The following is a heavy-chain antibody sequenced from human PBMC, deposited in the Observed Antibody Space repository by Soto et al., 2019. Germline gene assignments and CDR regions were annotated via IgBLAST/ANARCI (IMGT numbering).Heavy chain of an antibody. Sequence: QVQLVESGGGVVQPGRSLRLSCAASGFTFSTYGMHWVRQAPGKGLELVSIISYDGINKYYADSVKGRFTISRDNSKNTLYLQMNSLRAEDKAVYYCAKSVYNWNDGFFDNWGQGTLVTVSS. CDR1: GFTFSTYG. CDR3: AKSVYNWNDGFFDN. J-gene: IGHJ4*02. D-gene: IGHD1-1*01. V-gene: IGHV3-30*18. CDR2: ISYDGINK.